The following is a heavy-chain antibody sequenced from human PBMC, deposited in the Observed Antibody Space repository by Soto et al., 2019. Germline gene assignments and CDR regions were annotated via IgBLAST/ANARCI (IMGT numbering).Heavy chain of an antibody. CDR2: ISSSSSYI. Sequence: GGSLRLSCAASGFTFSSYSMNWVRQAPGKGLEWVSSISSSSSYIYYADSLKGRFTISRDNAKNSLYLQMHSLRAEDTAVYYCARCSYGYYFDYWGQGTLVTVSS. CDR3: ARCSYGYYFDY. D-gene: IGHD5-18*01. CDR1: GFTFSSYS. V-gene: IGHV3-21*01. J-gene: IGHJ4*02.